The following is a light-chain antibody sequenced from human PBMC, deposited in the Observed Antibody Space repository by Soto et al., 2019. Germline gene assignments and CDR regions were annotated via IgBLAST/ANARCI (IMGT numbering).Light chain of an antibody. CDR1: QGISSA. J-gene: IGKJ5*01. V-gene: IGKV1D-13*01. Sequence: RMTQSPSSFSASTGHRVTITCRASQGISSALAWYQQKPGKAPKLLIYDASSWESGVPARFSGSGSGTDFTLTITSLEPEDFATYYCQQFYNPPHFGQGTRLEIK. CDR3: QQFYNPPH. CDR2: DAS.